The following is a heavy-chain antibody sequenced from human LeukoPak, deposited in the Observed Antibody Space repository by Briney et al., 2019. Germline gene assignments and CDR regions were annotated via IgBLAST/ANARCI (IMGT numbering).Heavy chain of an antibody. J-gene: IGHJ4*02. Sequence: PSETLSLTCTVSGGSISSSSYYWGWIRQPPGKGLEWIGSIYYSGSTYYNPSLKSRVTISVDTSKNQFSLKLSSVTAADTAVYYRARLNYYDTHYYLDYWGQGTLVTVSS. V-gene: IGHV4-39*01. CDR3: ARLNYYDTHYYLDY. CDR1: GGSISSSSYY. CDR2: IYYSGST. D-gene: IGHD3-22*01.